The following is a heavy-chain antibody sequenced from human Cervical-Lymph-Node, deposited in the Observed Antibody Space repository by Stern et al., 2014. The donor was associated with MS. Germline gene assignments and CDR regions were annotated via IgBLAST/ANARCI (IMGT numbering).Heavy chain of an antibody. V-gene: IGHV1-46*01. CDR3: ASGRLGY. J-gene: IGHJ4*02. CDR2: INPSGDST. Sequence: QVQLMQSGAEVKKPGASVKISCKAPGYKFTNYYIHWMRQAPGQGPEWMGMINPSGDSTTYAQKFQGRVTMTRDTSTSTVYMELSRLRSEDAAVYYCASGRLGYWGQGTQGTVSS. CDR1: GYKFTNYY.